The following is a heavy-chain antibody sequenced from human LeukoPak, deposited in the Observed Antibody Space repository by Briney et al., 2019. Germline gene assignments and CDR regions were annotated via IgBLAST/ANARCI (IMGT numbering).Heavy chain of an antibody. V-gene: IGHV3-53*01. J-gene: IGHJ4*02. CDR3: ARVGIRYDSSGYPPLD. D-gene: IGHD3-22*01. Sequence: GGSLRLSCAASGFIVSSNYMSWVRQAPGRGLEWVSIIYSGGSTYYADSVKGRFTISRDNSKNTLYLQMNSLRAEDTAVYYCARVGIRYDSSGYPPLDWGQGTLVTVSS. CDR2: IYSGGST. CDR1: GFIVSSNY.